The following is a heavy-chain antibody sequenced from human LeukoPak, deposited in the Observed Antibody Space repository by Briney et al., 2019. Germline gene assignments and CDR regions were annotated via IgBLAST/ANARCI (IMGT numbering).Heavy chain of an antibody. CDR2: IYYSGST. Sequence: SETLSLTCTVSGGSISSSSYYWGWIRQPPGKGLEWIGSIYYSGSTYYNPSLKSRVTISVDTSKNQFSLKLSSVTAADTAVYYCARPGSPRTSSGWYSDGWDAFDIWGQGTMVTVSS. D-gene: IGHD6-19*01. CDR3: ARPGSPRTSSGWYSDGWDAFDI. V-gene: IGHV4-39*01. CDR1: GGSISSSSYY. J-gene: IGHJ3*02.